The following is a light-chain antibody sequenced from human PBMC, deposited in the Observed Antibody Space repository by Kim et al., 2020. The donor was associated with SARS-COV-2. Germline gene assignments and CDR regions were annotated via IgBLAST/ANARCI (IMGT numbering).Light chain of an antibody. CDR1: KLGNKY. V-gene: IGLV3-1*01. CDR3: QVWDTTTLV. CDR2: QDT. J-gene: IGLJ2*01. Sequence: VTPGQAASITCSENKLGNKYVCGSQHEPGQFPVMVITQDTKRPSGIPERFSGSNSGNTATLTISGTQATDEADYYCQVWDTTTLVLGGGTQLTVL.